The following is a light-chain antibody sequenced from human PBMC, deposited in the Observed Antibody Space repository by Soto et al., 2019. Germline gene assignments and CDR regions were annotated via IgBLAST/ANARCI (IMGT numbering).Light chain of an antibody. Sequence: IVLTQSPGTLPLSPGERAALSCRASQSVSSSYLAWYQQKPGQAPRLLIYGASNRATGIPDRFSGSGSGTDFTLTISRLEPEDFAVYYCQQYDNSPLTFGGGTKVDIK. V-gene: IGKV3-20*01. CDR1: QSVSSSY. CDR3: QQYDNSPLT. CDR2: GAS. J-gene: IGKJ4*01.